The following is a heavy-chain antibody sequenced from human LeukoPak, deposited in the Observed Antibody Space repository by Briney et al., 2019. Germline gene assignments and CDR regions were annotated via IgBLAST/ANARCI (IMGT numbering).Heavy chain of an antibody. D-gene: IGHD6-25*01. CDR2: IYSGGDT. V-gene: IGHV3-53*01. Sequence: GGSLRLSCAASGLTVTSNYMSWIRQAPGKGLEWVSVIYSGGDTYYADSVKGRFTISRDNSKNTLYLQMNSLRAEDTAVYYCARPGYSTGAFDYWGQGTLVTVS. CDR3: ARPGYSTGAFDY. CDR1: GLTVTSNY. J-gene: IGHJ4*02.